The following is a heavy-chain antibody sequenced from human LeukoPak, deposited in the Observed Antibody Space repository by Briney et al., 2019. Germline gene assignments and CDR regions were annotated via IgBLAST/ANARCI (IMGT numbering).Heavy chain of an antibody. CDR3: ARARRWNAAVEGWWFDP. CDR1: GGSISNYY. D-gene: IGHD1-1*01. V-gene: IGHV4-59*01. Sequence: SETLSLTCTVSGGSISNYYWSWIRQSPVKGLEWIGFIYYSGSTNYNPSLKSRATISVDTSKNQFSLKLSSVTAADTAVYYCARARRWNAAVEGWWFDPWGQGTLVTVSS. CDR2: IYYSGST. J-gene: IGHJ5*02.